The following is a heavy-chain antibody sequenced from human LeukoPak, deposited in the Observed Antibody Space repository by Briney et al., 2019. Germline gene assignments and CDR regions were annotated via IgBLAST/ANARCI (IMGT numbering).Heavy chain of an antibody. CDR1: GFTFSDYG. D-gene: IGHD3-22*01. J-gene: IGHJ4*02. Sequence: GGSLRLSCAASGFTFSDYGMHWVRQAPGKGLEWVAAVWYDGSNKYYADSVKGRFTISRDNSKNTLYLQMNSLRAEDTAVYYCARDPLNYDSSGYIKYYFDYWGQGTLVTVSS. V-gene: IGHV3-33*01. CDR2: VWYDGSNK. CDR3: ARDPLNYDSSGYIKYYFDY.